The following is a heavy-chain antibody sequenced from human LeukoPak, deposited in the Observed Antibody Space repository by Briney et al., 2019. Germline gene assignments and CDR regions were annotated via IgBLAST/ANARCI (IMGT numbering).Heavy chain of an antibody. V-gene: IGHV3-23*01. CDR1: GFTFRSHA. CDR2: ISGSGGST. CDR3: ATSGSYRFDY. D-gene: IGHD1-26*01. J-gene: IGHJ4*02. Sequence: GGSLRLSCAASGFTFRSHAMSWVRQAPGKGLEWVSGISGSGGSTYYADSVKGRFTISRDNSKNTLYLQMNSLRDEDTAVYYCATSGSYRFDYWGQGTLVTVSS.